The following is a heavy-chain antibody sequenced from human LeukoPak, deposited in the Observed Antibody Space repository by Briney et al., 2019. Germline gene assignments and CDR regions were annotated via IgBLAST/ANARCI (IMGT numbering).Heavy chain of an antibody. CDR3: SSGTYLYYFDY. V-gene: IGHV3-30*03. Sequence: PGRSLRLSCAASGFTFSNYGLHWVRQAPGEGLEWVAVISYDGSDKIYADSVKGRFTISRDNSKNMLYLQVNSLRAEDTAVYYCSSGTYLYYFDYWGQGILVTVSS. J-gene: IGHJ4*02. CDR2: ISYDGSDK. CDR1: GFTFSNYG. D-gene: IGHD3-10*01.